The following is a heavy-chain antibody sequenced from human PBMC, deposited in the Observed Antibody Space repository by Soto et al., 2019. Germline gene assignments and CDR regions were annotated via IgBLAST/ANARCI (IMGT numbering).Heavy chain of an antibody. D-gene: IGHD3-10*01. Sequence: SETLSLTCAVSGGSISSGGYSWSWIRQPPGKGLEWIGYIYHSGSTYYNPSLKSRVTISVDRSKNQFSLKLSSVTAADTAVYYCSRFGESSNWFDPWGQGTLVTVSS. J-gene: IGHJ5*02. CDR2: IYHSGST. CDR1: GGSISSGGYS. V-gene: IGHV4-30-2*01. CDR3: SRFGESSNWFDP.